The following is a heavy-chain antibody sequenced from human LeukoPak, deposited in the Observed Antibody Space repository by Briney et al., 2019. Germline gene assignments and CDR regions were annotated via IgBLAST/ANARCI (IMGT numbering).Heavy chain of an antibody. D-gene: IGHD6-6*01. J-gene: IGHJ4*02. CDR3: ASVYSSPDY. CDR2: INHSGST. Sequence: GSLRLSCAASGFLFSDYIMDWIRQPPGKGLEWIGEINHSGSTNYNPSLKSRVTISVDTSKNQFSLKLSSVTAADTAVYYCASVYSSPDYWSQGTLVTVSS. CDR1: GFLFSDYI. V-gene: IGHV4-34*01.